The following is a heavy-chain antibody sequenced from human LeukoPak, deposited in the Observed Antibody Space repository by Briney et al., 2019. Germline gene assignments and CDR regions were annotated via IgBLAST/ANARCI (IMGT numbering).Heavy chain of an antibody. CDR1: GFTFSRYA. CDR2: ISYDGSNK. CDR3: AISGRDILTGYFSY. Sequence: GGSLRLSCSASGFTFSRYAMHWVRQAPGKGLEWVAVISYDGSNKYYADSVKGRFTISRDNFKNTLYLQINSLRAEDTAVYYCAISGRDILTGYFSYWGQGTLVTVSS. J-gene: IGHJ4*02. V-gene: IGHV3-30-3*01. D-gene: IGHD3-9*01.